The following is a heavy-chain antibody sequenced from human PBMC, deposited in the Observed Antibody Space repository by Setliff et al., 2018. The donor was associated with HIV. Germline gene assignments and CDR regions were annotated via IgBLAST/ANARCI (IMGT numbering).Heavy chain of an antibody. CDR3: ARGATLLPGYSDRWEYFYMDV. J-gene: IGHJ6*03. CDR1: GGSFSEYY. D-gene: IGHD5-12*01. CDR2: INYSGST. Sequence: SETLSLTCAVYGGSFSEYYWSWIRQSPGKGLEWIGEINYSGSTNYNPPLKSRATISVDTSKNQFSLRLNSVTAADTAVYYCARGATLLPGYSDRWEYFYMDVWGKGTTVTVSS. V-gene: IGHV4-34*01.